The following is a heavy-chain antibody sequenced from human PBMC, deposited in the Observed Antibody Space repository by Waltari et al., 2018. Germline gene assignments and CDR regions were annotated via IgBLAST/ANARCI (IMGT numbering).Heavy chain of an antibody. CDR3: ARWDSSGRYFGD. CDR2: IYHSGIP. V-gene: IGHV4-59*08. J-gene: IGHJ4*02. D-gene: IGHD3-22*01. CDR1: GGSISNYF. Sequence: QVQLQESGPGLVKPSETLSLTCSVSGGSISNYFWNWIRQPPGEGLEWIGYIYHSGIPKGGPSLKSRLTMSVDTSRSEFSLSLTSVTAADTAVYYCARWDSSGRYFGDWGQGIPVTVSS.